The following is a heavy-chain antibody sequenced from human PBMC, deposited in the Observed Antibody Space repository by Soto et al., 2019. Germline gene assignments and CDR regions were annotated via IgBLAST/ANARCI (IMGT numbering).Heavy chain of an antibody. Sequence: QVQLVQSGAEVKKPGASVKVSCKASGYTFTSYDINWVRQATGQGLEWMGWMNPNSGNTGYAQKFQGRVTMTRNTSISTAYMELSSLRSEDTAVYYCVTLPHCSSTSCYHYGMDVWGQGTTVTVSS. V-gene: IGHV1-8*01. J-gene: IGHJ6*02. CDR2: MNPNSGNT. CDR3: VTLPHCSSTSCYHYGMDV. CDR1: GYTFTSYD. D-gene: IGHD2-2*01.